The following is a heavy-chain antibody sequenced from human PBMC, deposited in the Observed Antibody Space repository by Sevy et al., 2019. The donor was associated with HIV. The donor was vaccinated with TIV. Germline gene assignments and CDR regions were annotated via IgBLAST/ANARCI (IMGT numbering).Heavy chain of an antibody. Sequence: SETLSLTCTVSGGSIRSGTYYWNWIRQPAGKRLEWIGRIYTTGSTDYNPSLKSRVTISVDTSKNQFSLTLSSVTAADTAVYYCARSMVRGNTPHLYTFHYWGQGTLVTVSS. D-gene: IGHD3-10*01. V-gene: IGHV4-61*02. CDR2: IYTTGST. CDR1: GGSIRSGTYY. J-gene: IGHJ4*02. CDR3: ARSMVRGNTPHLYTFHY.